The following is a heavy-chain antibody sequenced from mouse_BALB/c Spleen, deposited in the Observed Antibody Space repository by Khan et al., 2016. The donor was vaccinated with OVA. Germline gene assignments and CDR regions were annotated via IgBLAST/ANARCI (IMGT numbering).Heavy chain of an antibody. Sequence: HIHLVQSGPELKKPGETVKISCKASAYTFTNYLINWVKQAPGKGLKWMGWINTYTGEPTYTDDFKGRFAFSLETSASTAYLQINNLKNEDMATDFCARGDSYGYFDVWGAGTTVTVSS. CDR3: ARGDSYGYFDV. D-gene: IGHD3-3*01. CDR2: INTYTGEP. CDR1: AYTFTNYL. J-gene: IGHJ1*01. V-gene: IGHV9-1*02.